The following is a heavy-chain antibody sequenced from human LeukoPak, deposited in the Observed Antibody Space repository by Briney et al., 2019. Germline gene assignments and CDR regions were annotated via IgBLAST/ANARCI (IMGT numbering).Heavy chain of an antibody. Sequence: GGSLRLSCAASGFTFSSYTMNWVRQAPGKGLEWVSSISSSISYIYYADSVKGRFTISRDNAKNSLYLQMNSLRAADTAVYYCAREPAANGVDYWGQGALVTVSS. CDR3: AREPAANGVDY. J-gene: IGHJ4*02. D-gene: IGHD6-13*01. V-gene: IGHV3-21*01. CDR1: GFTFSSYT. CDR2: ISSSISYI.